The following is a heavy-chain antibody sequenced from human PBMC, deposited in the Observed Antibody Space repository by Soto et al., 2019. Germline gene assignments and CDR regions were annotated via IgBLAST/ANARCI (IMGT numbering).Heavy chain of an antibody. CDR3: AKDRAPYYYDSSGYYGPSHY. CDR1: GFTFSSYA. CDR2: ISGSGGST. J-gene: IGHJ4*02. Sequence: PGGSLRLSCAASGFTFSSYAMSWVRQAPGKGLEWVSAISGSGGSTYYADSVKGRFTISRGNSKNTLYLQMNSLRAEDTAVYYCAKDRAPYYYDSSGYYGPSHYWGQGT. V-gene: IGHV3-23*01. D-gene: IGHD3-22*01.